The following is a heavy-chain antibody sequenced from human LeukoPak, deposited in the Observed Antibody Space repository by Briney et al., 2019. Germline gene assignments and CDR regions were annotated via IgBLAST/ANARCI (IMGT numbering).Heavy chain of an antibody. Sequence: GGSLRLSCIASGFIFSNYRMNWVRQAPGKGLEWLSYISGSSTTIYYADSVKGRFTISRDNANNSLYLQMNSLRAEDTAVYYCATASSTYYVGAALHAVGGHGILVTVSS. J-gene: IGHJ4*01. D-gene: IGHD6-13*01. CDR1: GFIFSNYR. V-gene: IGHV3-48*04. CDR2: ISGSSTTI. CDR3: ATASSTYYVGAALHAV.